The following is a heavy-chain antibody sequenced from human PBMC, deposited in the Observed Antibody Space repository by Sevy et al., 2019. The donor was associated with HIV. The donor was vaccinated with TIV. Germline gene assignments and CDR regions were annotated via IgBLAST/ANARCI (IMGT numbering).Heavy chain of an antibody. J-gene: IGHJ4*02. CDR1: GYSFTSHW. Sequence: GGSLRLSCKGHGYSFTSHWIGWVRQMPGKGLDWMGIIFPGDSDTRYSPSFQGDVTISADKSISTAFLQWSSLKASDNAIYYCARSRSGYFDSSGYYINWGQVTLVTVSS. CDR3: ARSRSGYFDSSGYYIN. V-gene: IGHV5-51*01. D-gene: IGHD3-22*01. CDR2: IFPGDSDT.